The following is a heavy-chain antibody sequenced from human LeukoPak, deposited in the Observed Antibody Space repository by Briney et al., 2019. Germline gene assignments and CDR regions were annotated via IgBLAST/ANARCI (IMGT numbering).Heavy chain of an antibody. J-gene: IGHJ4*02. D-gene: IGHD6-13*01. CDR2: ISSSSSYI. Sequence: KSGGPLRLSCAASGFTFSSYSMNWVRQAPGKGLEWVSSISSSSSYIYYADSVKGRFTISRDNAKNSLYLQMNSLRAEDTAVYYCTLSGYSSSGRFDYWGQGTLVTVSS. CDR1: GFTFSSYS. V-gene: IGHV3-21*01. CDR3: TLSGYSSSGRFDY.